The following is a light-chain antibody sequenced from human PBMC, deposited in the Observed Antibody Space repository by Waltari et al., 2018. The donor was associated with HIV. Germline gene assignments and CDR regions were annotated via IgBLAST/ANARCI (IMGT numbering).Light chain of an antibody. CDR1: KIGSQS. CDR2: DDS. J-gene: IGLJ2*01. V-gene: IGLV3-21*02. Sequence: SYVLTQPPSVSVAPGQTARITCEGNKIGSQSVHWYQQRPGQAPALVVHDDSDRPSGIPERFSGSNSGNMATLTISRVEAGDEADYYCQVWHSNSDHVVFGGGTKLTVL. CDR3: QVWHSNSDHVV.